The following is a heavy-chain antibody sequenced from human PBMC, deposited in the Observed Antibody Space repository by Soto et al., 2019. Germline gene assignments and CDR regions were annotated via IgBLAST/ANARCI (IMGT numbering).Heavy chain of an antibody. Sequence: QVQLVQSGAEVKKPGSSVKVSCKASGGTFSSHAINWVRQAPGQGLEWMGGIIPIFRTANYAQKFQGRVTITADESTSTAYMELSSLRSEDTAMYYCARNSPLGPHSSRRFDPWGQGTLVTVSS. V-gene: IGHV1-69*12. CDR3: ARNSPLGPHSSRRFDP. J-gene: IGHJ5*02. D-gene: IGHD6-19*01. CDR2: IIPIFRTA. CDR1: GGTFSSHA.